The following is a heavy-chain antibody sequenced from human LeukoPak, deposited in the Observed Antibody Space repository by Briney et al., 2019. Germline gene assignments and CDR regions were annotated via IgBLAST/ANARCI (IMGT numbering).Heavy chain of an antibody. J-gene: IGHJ3*02. CDR1: GYSFTSYW. Sequence: GESLQISCKGSGYSFTSYWIGWVRQMPGKGLEWMGIIYPGDSDTRYSPSFQGQVTISADKSISTAYLQWSSLKASDTAMYYCARIGYCSSTSCSPPDAFDIWSQGTMVTVSS. CDR2: IYPGDSDT. CDR3: ARIGYCSSTSCSPPDAFDI. V-gene: IGHV5-51*01. D-gene: IGHD2-2*01.